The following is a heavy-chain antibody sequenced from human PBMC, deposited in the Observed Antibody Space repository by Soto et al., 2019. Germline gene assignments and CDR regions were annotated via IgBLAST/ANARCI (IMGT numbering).Heavy chain of an antibody. V-gene: IGHV5-51*01. CDR1: GYSFNTYW. Sequence: GESLKISCKGSGYSFNTYWIGWVRQLPGKGQEWMGIIYPGDSDARYSPSFQGQVTISADRSFTTVYLQWNSLKASDTAIYYRARPGYYDSSGFFNFDYWGQGTLVTVSS. J-gene: IGHJ4*02. D-gene: IGHD3-22*01. CDR3: ARPGYYDSSGFFNFDY. CDR2: IYPGDSDA.